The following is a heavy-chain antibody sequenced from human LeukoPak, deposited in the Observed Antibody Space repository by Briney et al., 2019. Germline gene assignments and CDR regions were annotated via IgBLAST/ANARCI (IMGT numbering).Heavy chain of an antibody. J-gene: IGHJ4*02. V-gene: IGHV1-8*03. CDR3: AREDYYDSGSNDY. CDR1: GGTFSSYA. CDR2: INPNSGIT. D-gene: IGHD3-22*01. Sequence: GASVKVSCKASGGTFSSYAISWVRQAPGQGLEWMGWINPNSGITVYAHKFQGRVTITRNPSISTAYMELSSLRSEDTAVYYCAREDYYDSGSNDYWGQGTLVTVSS.